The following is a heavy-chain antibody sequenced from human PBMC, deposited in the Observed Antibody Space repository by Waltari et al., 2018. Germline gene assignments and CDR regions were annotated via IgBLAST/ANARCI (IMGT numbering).Heavy chain of an antibody. V-gene: IGHV1-2*02. CDR1: GYTFTGYY. Sequence: QVQLVQSGAEVKKPGASVKVSCKASGYTFTGYYMHWVRQAPGQGLEWMGWINPNMGGTNYAQKFQGRVTMTRDTSISTAYMELSRLRSDDTAVYYCARDGYNWNSNWFDPWGQGTLVTVSS. CDR2: INPNMGGT. CDR3: ARDGYNWNSNWFDP. D-gene: IGHD1-7*01. J-gene: IGHJ5*02.